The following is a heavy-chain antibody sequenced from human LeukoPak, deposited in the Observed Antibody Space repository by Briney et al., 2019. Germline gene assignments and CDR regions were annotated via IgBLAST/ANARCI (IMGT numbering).Heavy chain of an antibody. V-gene: IGHV1-46*01. CDR2: INPTGGST. CDR1: GYTFTGYY. Sequence: ASVKVSCKASGYTFTGYYMHWVRQAPGQGLEWMGIINPTGGSTSHAQKFQGRVTMTRDTSTSTVYMELSSLRSEDTAVYYCARKGSSSCFDYWGQGTLVTVSS. J-gene: IGHJ4*02. CDR3: ARKGSSSCFDY. D-gene: IGHD6-6*01.